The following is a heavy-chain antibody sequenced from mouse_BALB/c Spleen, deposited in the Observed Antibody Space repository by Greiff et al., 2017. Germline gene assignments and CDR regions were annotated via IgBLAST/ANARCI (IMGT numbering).Heavy chain of an antibody. CDR3: AREEYDYFDY. V-gene: IGHV1-87*01. CDR1: GYTFTSYW. CDR2: IYPGDGDT. J-gene: IGHJ2*01. D-gene: IGHD2-3*01. Sequence: VKVVESGAELARPGASVKLSCKASGYTFTSYWMQWVKQRPGQGLEWIGAIYPGDGDTRYTQKFKGKATLTADKSSSTAYMQLSSLASEDSAVYYCAREEYDYFDYWGQGTTLTVSS.